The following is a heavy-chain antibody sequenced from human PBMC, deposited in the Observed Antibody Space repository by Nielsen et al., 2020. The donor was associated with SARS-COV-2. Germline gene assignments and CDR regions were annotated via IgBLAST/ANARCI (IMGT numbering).Heavy chain of an antibody. D-gene: IGHD6-19*01. CDR1: GFTFDDYA. CDR3: ARDSPGSGWYFDY. CDR2: ISGDGGST. J-gene: IGHJ4*02. Sequence: GESLKISCAASGFTFDDYAMHWVRQAPGKGLEWVSLISGDGGSTYYADSVKGRFTISRDNSKNSLYLQMNSLRTEDTALYYCARDSPGSGWYFDYWGQGTLVTVSS. V-gene: IGHV3-43*02.